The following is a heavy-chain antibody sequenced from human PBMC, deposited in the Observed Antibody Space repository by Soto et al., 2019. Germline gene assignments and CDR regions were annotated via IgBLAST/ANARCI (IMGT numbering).Heavy chain of an antibody. Sequence: PGGSLRLSCAASGFTFSTYAMNWVRQAPGKGLEWVSGISGSGGSTYYADSVKGRFTISRDNSKNTLYLQMNSLRAEDTAVYYCAKEVYSGNYYYGMDVWGQGTTVTVSS. V-gene: IGHV3-23*01. CDR1: GFTFSTYA. J-gene: IGHJ6*02. CDR2: ISGSGGST. D-gene: IGHD1-26*01. CDR3: AKEVYSGNYYYGMDV.